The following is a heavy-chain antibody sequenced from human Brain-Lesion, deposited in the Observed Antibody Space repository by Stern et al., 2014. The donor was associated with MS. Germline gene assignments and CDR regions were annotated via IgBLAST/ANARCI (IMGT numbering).Heavy chain of an antibody. Sequence: VQLVPSGAEVKKPGASVKGSCKASGYTFSSYDITWVRQASGHGLELMGWMNPYSGNTGYAQKFKGRVSMTSDPSISTVYMELTSLTSDDTAVYFCARAVRNQLLSEYWGQGTLVTVSS. D-gene: IGHD2-2*01. V-gene: IGHV1-8*01. J-gene: IGHJ4*02. CDR2: MNPYSGNT. CDR3: ARAVRNQLLSEY. CDR1: GYTFSSYD.